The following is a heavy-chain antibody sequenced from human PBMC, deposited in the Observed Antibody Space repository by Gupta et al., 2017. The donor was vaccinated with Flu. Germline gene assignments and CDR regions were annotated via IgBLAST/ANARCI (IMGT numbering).Heavy chain of an antibody. CDR1: GFIFSRYG. V-gene: IGHV3-30*03. CDR3: ARDSGWKYFDY. D-gene: IGHD1-1*01. J-gene: IGHJ4*02. Sequence: VQLVESGGGVVQPGRSLSLSSTASGFIFSRYGMHWVRQAPGKGLEWLTVMSNDGSNKYYADSVRGRFTISRDNSKNTLFLQMNSLRAEDTAVYYCARDSGWKYFDYWGQGTLVTVSS. CDR2: MSNDGSNK.